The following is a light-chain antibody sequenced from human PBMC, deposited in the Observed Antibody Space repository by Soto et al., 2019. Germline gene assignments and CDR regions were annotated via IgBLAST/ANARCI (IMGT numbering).Light chain of an antibody. CDR3: QQYGSSFIT. CDR2: GAS. J-gene: IGKJ5*01. V-gene: IGKV3-20*01. Sequence: EIAVTQSPATLSASPGERATLSCSASQSVSNNYLAWYQQKPGQAPRLLIYGASSRATGIPDRFSGSGSGTDFTLTISRLEPEDFAVYYCQQYGSSFITFGQGTRLAIK. CDR1: QSVSNNY.